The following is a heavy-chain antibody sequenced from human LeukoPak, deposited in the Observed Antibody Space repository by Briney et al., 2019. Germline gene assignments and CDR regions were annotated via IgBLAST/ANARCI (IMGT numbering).Heavy chain of an antibody. CDR1: GFNFRDYY. J-gene: IGHJ4*02. D-gene: IGHD3-22*01. Sequence: GGSLRLSCAASGFNFRDYYMGWIRQAPGKRLEWVSYISGSGDARPYADSVKGRFTISRDNSKNTLYLQMNSLRAEDTAVYYCAKDLQDYSYYYDSSGYSSGDYWGQGTLVTVSS. CDR2: ISGSGDAR. CDR3: AKDLQDYSYYYDSSGYSSGDY. V-gene: IGHV3-11*01.